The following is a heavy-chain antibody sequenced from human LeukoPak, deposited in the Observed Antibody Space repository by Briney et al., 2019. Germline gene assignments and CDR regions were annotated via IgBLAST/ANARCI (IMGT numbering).Heavy chain of an antibody. CDR3: ARVGSTLPFDY. J-gene: IGHJ4*02. Sequence: GGSLTLSCAASGFTVSSKYMSWVRQAPAKGLEWVSVIHSGGSTRYPDSVKGRFSISRDNSKNTLSLQMNSLRADDTAVYYCARVGSTLPFDYWGQGTLVTVSS. V-gene: IGHV3-53*01. D-gene: IGHD1-26*01. CDR2: IHSGGST. CDR1: GFTVSSKY.